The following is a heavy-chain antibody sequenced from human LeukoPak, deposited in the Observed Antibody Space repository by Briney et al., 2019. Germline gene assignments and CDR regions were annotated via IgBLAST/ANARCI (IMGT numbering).Heavy chain of an antibody. V-gene: IGHV4-34*01. D-gene: IGHD3-10*01. Sequence: SETLSLTCAVYGGSFSGYYWSWIRQPPGKGLEWIGEINHSGSTNYNPSLKSRVTISVDTSENQFPPKLSSVTAADTAVYYCARGPQKPGITMVRGVMIPVDYWGQGTLVTVSS. J-gene: IGHJ4*02. CDR1: GGSFSGYY. CDR3: ARGPQKPGITMVRGVMIPVDY. CDR2: INHSGST.